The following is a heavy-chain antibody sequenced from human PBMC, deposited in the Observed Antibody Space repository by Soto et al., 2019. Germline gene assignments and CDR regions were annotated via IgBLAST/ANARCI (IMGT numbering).Heavy chain of an antibody. CDR1: GYRFTSYW. CDR3: ARTAAAGKYYYGVDV. D-gene: IGHD6-13*01. Sequence: PGESLKISCKGAGYRFTSYWITWVRQMPGKGLEWMGIIYPGDSDTRYSPSFQGQVTISADKSISTAYLQWSSLKASDTAMYYCARTAAAGKYYYGVDVWGQGTTVTVSS. V-gene: IGHV5-51*01. J-gene: IGHJ6*02. CDR2: IYPGDSDT.